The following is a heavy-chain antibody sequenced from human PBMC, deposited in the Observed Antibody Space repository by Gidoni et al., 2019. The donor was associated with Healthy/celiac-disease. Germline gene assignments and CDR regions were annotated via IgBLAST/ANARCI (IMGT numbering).Heavy chain of an antibody. J-gene: IGHJ4*02. V-gene: IGHV1-69*01. CDR1: GGTFSCYA. Sequence: SVKVSCKASGGTFSCYAISWVRQAPGQGLEWMGGIIPIFGTANYAQKFQGRVTITADESTSTAYMELSSLRAEDTAVYFCARNPLGYCSSTSCYEKMGYFDYWGQGTLVTVSS. D-gene: IGHD2-2*01. CDR3: ARNPLGYCSSTSCYEKMGYFDY. CDR2: IIPIFGTA.